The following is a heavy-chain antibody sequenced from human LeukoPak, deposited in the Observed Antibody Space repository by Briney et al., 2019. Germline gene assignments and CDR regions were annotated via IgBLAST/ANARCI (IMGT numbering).Heavy chain of an antibody. J-gene: IGHJ4*02. CDR3: ARVDGGETYYYDSSGKGRSGYFDY. Sequence: PSETLSLTGTVSGGSISSGGYYWSWIRQHPGKGLEWIGYIYYSGSTYYNPSLKSRVTISVDTSKNQFSLKLSSVTAADTVVYYCARVDGGETYYYDSSGKGRSGYFDYWGQGTLVTVSS. CDR1: GGSISSGGYY. CDR2: IYYSGST. D-gene: IGHD3-22*01. V-gene: IGHV4-31*03.